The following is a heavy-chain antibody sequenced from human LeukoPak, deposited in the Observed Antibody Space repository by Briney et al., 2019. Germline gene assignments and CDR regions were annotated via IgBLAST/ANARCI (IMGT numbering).Heavy chain of an antibody. Sequence: GGSLRLSCAASGLTVSSSYMSWVRQAPGKGLEWVSIIYNDGSTYYADSVKGRFTISRDNSKNTLYLQMNSLRAEDTAVYYCAKNLYSSGWYYLDYWGQGTPVTVSS. J-gene: IGHJ4*02. V-gene: IGHV3-53*01. CDR2: IYNDGST. CDR1: GLTVSSSY. CDR3: AKNLYSSGWYYLDY. D-gene: IGHD6-19*01.